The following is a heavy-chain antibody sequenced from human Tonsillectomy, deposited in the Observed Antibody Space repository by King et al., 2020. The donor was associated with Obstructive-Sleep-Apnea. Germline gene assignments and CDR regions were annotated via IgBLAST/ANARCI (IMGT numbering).Heavy chain of an antibody. V-gene: IGHV1-24*01. D-gene: IGHD6-19*01. J-gene: IGHJ3*02. Sequence: QLVQSGAEVKRPGASVKVSCKGSGYPLSDLFIHWVRQAPGKGLEWMGGFHPEDGETMYAQKLQGRVTMTVDTSTASAYMELSSLRSEDTAVYYCATDLPSMAVAGTGAFEIWGQGTLVSVSS. CDR2: FHPEDGET. CDR1: GYPLSDLF. CDR3: ATDLPSMAVAGTGAFEI.